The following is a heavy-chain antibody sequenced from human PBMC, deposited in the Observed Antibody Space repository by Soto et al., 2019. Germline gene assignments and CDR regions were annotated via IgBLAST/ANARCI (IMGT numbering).Heavy chain of an antibody. CDR3: ATFHSRAYFDDY. CDR2: MHHSGNN. V-gene: IGHV4-30-2*01. Sequence: SETLSLTCAVSGGSINSGDYSWTWIRQPPGKGLEWIGYMHHSGNNFYNPSLRSRVTMSLDRSKNQFSLNLRSMAAADTAVYFCATFHSRAYFDDYWGRGTLVTVSS. D-gene: IGHD3-22*01. J-gene: IGHJ4*02. CDR1: GGSINSGDYS.